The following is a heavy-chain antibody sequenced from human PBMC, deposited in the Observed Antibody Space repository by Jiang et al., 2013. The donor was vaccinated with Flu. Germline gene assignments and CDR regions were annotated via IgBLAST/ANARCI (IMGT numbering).Heavy chain of an antibody. CDR3: ARIIDSDGYYYSDAFDI. Sequence: KPTQTLTLTCTFSGFSLNTDEVDVGEVGVGWIRQPPGKALEWLAHIFSNNAKSYSTSLRSRLTISKDTSKSQVVLTMTNMDPVDTATYYCARIIDSDGYYYSDAFDIWGQGTMVTISS. D-gene: IGHD3-22*01. V-gene: IGHV2-26*01. CDR2: IFSNNAK. J-gene: IGHJ3*02. CDR1: GFSLNTDEVDVGEVG.